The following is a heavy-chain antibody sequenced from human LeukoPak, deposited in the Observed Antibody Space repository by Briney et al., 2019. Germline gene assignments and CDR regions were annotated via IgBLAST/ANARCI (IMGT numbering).Heavy chain of an antibody. CDR3: ARDILTKQAYSGYDN. V-gene: IGHV3-48*02. J-gene: IGHJ4*02. CDR2: ISSSSNTI. D-gene: IGHD5-12*01. CDR1: GFTFSSYA. Sequence: GGSLRLSCAASGFTFSSYAMNWVRQAPGKGLEWVSYISSSSNTIYYADSVKGRFTISRDNAKNSLYLQMNSLRDEDTAVYYCARDILTKQAYSGYDNWGQGTLVTVSS.